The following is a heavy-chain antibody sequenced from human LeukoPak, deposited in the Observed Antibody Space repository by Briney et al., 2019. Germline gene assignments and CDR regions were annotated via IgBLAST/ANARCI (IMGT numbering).Heavy chain of an antibody. D-gene: IGHD6-6*01. Sequence: SETLSLTCTVSGVSISGYYWSWIRQPAGKGLEWIGRIYISRGTNYNPSLTSRVIMSVDTSKNQFSLQLTSVTAADTAVYYCARGSWQLAEEVYWGRGTLVTVSS. J-gene: IGHJ4*02. CDR3: ARGSWQLAEEVY. V-gene: IGHV4-4*07. CDR1: GVSISGYY. CDR2: IYISRGT.